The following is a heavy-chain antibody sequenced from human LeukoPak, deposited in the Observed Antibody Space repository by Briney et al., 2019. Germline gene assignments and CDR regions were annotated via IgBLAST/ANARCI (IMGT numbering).Heavy chain of an antibody. V-gene: IGHV1-2*02. Sequence: ASVKVSCQASGYTFTHYYIHWVRQAPGQGLEWMGWINPNNGDTNYAQNLQGRVTMTKDTSISTAHTELSSLRSDDTALYYCARGPTVITDYYYYYMDVWGKGTTVTVSS. CDR3: ARGPTVITDYYYYYMDV. D-gene: IGHD4-17*01. J-gene: IGHJ6*03. CDR1: GYTFTHYY. CDR2: INPNNGDT.